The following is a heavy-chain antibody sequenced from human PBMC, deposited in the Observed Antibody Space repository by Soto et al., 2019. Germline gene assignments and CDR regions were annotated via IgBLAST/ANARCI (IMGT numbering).Heavy chain of an antibody. CDR2: IIPIFGTA. D-gene: IGHD1-26*01. CDR1: GGTFSSYA. J-gene: IGHJ3*02. CDR3: ARDLDSGSYYVAFDI. Sequence: QVQLVQSGAEVKKPGSSVKVSCKASGGTFSSYAISWVRQAPGQGLEWMGGIIPIFGTANYAQKFQGRVTITADKSTSTAYIELSSLRSEDTAAYYCARDLDSGSYYVAFDIWGQGTMVTVSS. V-gene: IGHV1-69*06.